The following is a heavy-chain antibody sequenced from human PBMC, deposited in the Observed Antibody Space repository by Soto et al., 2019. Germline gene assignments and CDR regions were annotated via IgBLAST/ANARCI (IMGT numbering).Heavy chain of an antibody. CDR3: ARAYGDYDWFDP. J-gene: IGHJ5*02. CDR1: GGSISSYY. D-gene: IGHD4-17*01. Sequence: TSETLSLTCTVSGGSISSYYWSWIRQPPGKGLEWIGYIYYSGSTNYNPSLKSRVTISVDTSKNQFSLKLSSVTAADTAVYYCARAYGDYDWFDPWGQGTLVTVSS. V-gene: IGHV4-59*01. CDR2: IYYSGST.